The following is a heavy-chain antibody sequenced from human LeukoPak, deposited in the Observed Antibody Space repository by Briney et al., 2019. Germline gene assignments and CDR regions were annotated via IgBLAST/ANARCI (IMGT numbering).Heavy chain of an antibody. CDR1: GGSFSGYY. CDR3: ARLSITMVRGVITYYYYYYMDV. J-gene: IGHJ6*03. Sequence: PSETLSLTCAVYGGSFSGYYWSWIRQPPGKGLEWIGEINHSGSTNYNPSLKSRVTISVDTSKNQFSLKLSSVTAADTAVYYCARLSITMVRGVITYYYYYYMDVWGKGTTVTISS. D-gene: IGHD3-10*01. CDR2: INHSGST. V-gene: IGHV4-34*01.